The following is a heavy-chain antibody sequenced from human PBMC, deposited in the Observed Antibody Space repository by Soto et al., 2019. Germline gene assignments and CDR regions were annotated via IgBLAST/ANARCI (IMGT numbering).Heavy chain of an antibody. CDR2: ISYDGSNK. V-gene: IGHV3-30*18. D-gene: IGHD2-15*01. CDR3: AKDLGYCSGGSCYSNNWFEP. J-gene: IGHJ5*02. CDR1: VFTFSSFG. Sequence: VGSLRLSCASSVFTFSSFGMHCVRHSPGKWLEWVAVISYDGSNKYYADSVKGRFTVSRDNSKNTLYLQMNSLRAEDTAVYYCAKDLGYCSGGSCYSNNWFEPWGQGTLVTVSS.